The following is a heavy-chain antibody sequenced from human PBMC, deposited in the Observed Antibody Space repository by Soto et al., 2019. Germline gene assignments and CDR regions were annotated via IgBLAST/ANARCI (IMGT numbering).Heavy chain of an antibody. CDR1: GFTFRSYA. Sequence: PGGSLRLSASASGFTFRSYAMSWVRQAPGKGLEWVSAISGSGGSTYYADSVKGRFTISRDNSKNTLYLQMNSLRAEDTAVYYCAKDTVELPNDAFDLWGQGTMVTVSS. J-gene: IGHJ3*01. CDR3: AKDTVELPNDAFDL. V-gene: IGHV3-23*01. CDR2: ISGSGGST. D-gene: IGHD1-26*01.